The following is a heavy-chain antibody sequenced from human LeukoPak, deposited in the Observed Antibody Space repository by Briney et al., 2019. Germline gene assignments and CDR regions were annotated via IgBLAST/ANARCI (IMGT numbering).Heavy chain of an antibody. CDR2: IYASGST. CDR1: GGSISSAGYF. V-gene: IGHV4-61*02. CDR3: ARDNLPAGINDAFDI. Sequence: PSQTLSLTCSVSGGSISSAGYFWTWIRQPAGKRLEWIGRIYASGSTNYNPSLVSRVALSIDTSRNQFSLRLSSVTAADTAVYYCARDNLPAGINDAFDIWGQETRVTVSS. D-gene: IGHD6-13*01. J-gene: IGHJ3*02.